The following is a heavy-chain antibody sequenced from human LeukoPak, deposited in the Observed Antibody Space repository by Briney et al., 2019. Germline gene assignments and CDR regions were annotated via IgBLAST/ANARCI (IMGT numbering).Heavy chain of an antibody. CDR3: AKAGHGSLYYFDY. CDR1: GFTFDDYA. Sequence: GGSLRLSCAASGFTFDDYAMHWVRQAPGKGLEWVSLISWDGGSTYYADSVKGRFTISRDNSKNSLYLQMNSLRAEDTALYYYAKAGHGSLYYFDYWGQGTLVTVSS. J-gene: IGHJ4*02. D-gene: IGHD1-14*01. CDR2: ISWDGGST. V-gene: IGHV3-43D*04.